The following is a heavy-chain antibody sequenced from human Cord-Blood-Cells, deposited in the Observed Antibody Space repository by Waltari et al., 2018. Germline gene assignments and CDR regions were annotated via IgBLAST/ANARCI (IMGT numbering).Heavy chain of an antibody. V-gene: IGHV1-2*04. CDR1: GYTFTGYY. CDR3: ASQGVIAIGDAFDI. Sequence: QVQLVQSGAEVKKPGASVKVSCKASGYTFTGYYMHWVRQAPGQGLEWMGWSNPNSGGTNHAQKFQGWVTMTRDTSISTAYMELSRLRSDDTAVYYCASQGVIAIGDAFDIWGQGTMVTVSS. J-gene: IGHJ3*02. CDR2: SNPNSGGT. D-gene: IGHD2-21*01.